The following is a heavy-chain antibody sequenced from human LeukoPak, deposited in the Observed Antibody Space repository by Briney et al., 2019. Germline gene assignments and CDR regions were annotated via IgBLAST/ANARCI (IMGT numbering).Heavy chain of an antibody. CDR2: INPNGGRT. CDR3: ARGKRWLQLPDYFDY. V-gene: IGHV1-2*06. J-gene: IGHJ4*02. CDR1: GYTFTDYY. D-gene: IGHD5-24*01. Sequence: ASVKVSCKASGYTFTDYYIHWVRQAPGQGLEWMGRINPNGGRTNYVQKFQGRVTMTRDTSISTAYVELNKLRSDDTAMYYCARGKRWLQLPDYFDYWGRGTLVTVSS.